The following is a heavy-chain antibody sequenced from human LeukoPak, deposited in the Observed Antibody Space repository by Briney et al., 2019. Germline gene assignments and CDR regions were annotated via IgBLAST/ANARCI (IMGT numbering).Heavy chain of an antibody. J-gene: IGHJ4*02. CDR3: ARAGYYYDSSGYYYVGVDY. V-gene: IGHV1-2*06. CDR1: GYTFTGYY. CDR2: INPNSGGT. D-gene: IGHD3-22*01. Sequence: GASAKVSCKASGYTFTGYYMHSVRQAPGQGLEWMGRINPNSGGTNYAQTFQGRVTMDRDTSISTAYMELSRLRSDDTAVYYCARAGYYYDSSGYYYVGVDYWGQGTLVTVSS.